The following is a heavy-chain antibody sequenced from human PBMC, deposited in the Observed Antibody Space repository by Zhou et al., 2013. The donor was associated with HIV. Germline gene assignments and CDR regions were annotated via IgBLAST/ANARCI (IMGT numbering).Heavy chain of an antibody. CDR3: ARQRPGSSGWAEGHFDL. CDR1: GGTFSSYA. Sequence: QVQLVQSGAEVKKPGSSVKVSCKASGGTFSSYAINWVRQAPGQGLEWMGRIIPILGIANYAQKFQVRVTITADKSTSTAYMELSSLRSEDTAIYYCARQRPGSSGWAEGHFDLWGQGTLVTVSS. D-gene: IGHD6-19*01. V-gene: IGHV1-69*04. J-gene: IGHJ4*02. CDR2: IIPILGIA.